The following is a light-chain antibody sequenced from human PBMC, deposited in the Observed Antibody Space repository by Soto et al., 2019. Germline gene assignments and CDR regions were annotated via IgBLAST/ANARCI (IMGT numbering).Light chain of an antibody. V-gene: IGLV2-14*01. Sequence: QSALTQPASVSGSPGQSITISCTGSSSDVGGYNYVSWYQHHPGKAPKLMIYDVSNRPSGVSNRFSGSKSGNTASLTISGPQAEDGGDYFRTSFTITNTSVFGGGPQLPDL. CDR2: DVS. CDR3: TSFTITNTSV. CDR1: SSDVGGYNY. J-gene: IGLJ3*02.